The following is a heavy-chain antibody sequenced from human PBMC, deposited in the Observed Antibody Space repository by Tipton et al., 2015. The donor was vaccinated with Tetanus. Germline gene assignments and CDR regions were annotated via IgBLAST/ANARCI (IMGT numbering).Heavy chain of an antibody. J-gene: IGHJ4*01. CDR2: ISNSGGA. Sequence: TLSLTCTVSGGSINNNNDFWGWIRQPPGRGLEWSGRISNSGGAFYNQSLKSRVTISVDTSKNQVSLRLTSVTAADTAVFYCARRPNWMNYCDSWGHGNLVTVSS. CDR3: ARRPNWMNYCDS. D-gene: IGHD2-2*03. V-gene: IGHV4-39*01. CDR1: GGSINNNNDF.